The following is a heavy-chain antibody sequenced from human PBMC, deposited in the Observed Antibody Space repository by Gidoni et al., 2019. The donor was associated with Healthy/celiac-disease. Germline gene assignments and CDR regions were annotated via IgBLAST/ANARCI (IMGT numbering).Heavy chain of an antibody. V-gene: IGHV4-39*01. CDR2: IYYSGST. J-gene: IGHJ6*03. CDR3: AVPDYYYYYMDV. Sequence: QLQLQESGPGLVKPSETLSLTCTVSGGSISSSSYYWGWIRQPPGKGLEWIGSIYYSGSTYYNPSLKSRVTISVDTSKNQFSLKLSSVTAADTAVYYCAVPDYYYYYMDVWGKGTTVTVSS. CDR1: GGSISSSSYY.